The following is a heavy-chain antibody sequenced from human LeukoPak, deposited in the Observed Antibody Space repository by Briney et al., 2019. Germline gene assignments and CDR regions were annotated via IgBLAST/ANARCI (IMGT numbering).Heavy chain of an antibody. D-gene: IGHD3-10*01. CDR1: GFTFGDYY. J-gene: IGHJ4*02. CDR2: ISSSGSTT. Sequence: PGGSLRLSCAVSGFTFGDYYMNWIRQAPGKGLEWVSYISSSGSTTYYADSVKGRFTIFRDNSKKSLYLQMNSLRADDQAVYYCARQRRAGGGSGNYPFDSWGQGTLVSVSS. CDR3: ARQRRAGGGSGNYPFDS. V-gene: IGHV3-11*01.